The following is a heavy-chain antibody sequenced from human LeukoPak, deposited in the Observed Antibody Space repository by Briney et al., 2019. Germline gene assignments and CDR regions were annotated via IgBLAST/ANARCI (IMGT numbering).Heavy chain of an antibody. CDR1: GFTFSSYA. D-gene: IGHD1-26*01. Sequence: GGSLRLSCAASGFTFSSYAMSWVRQAPGKGLEWVSGISGSGGSTHYADSAKGRFTISRDKSKNTLYLQMDSLRAEDTAVYYCAKDVGKWESLHFFDYWGQGTLVTVSS. J-gene: IGHJ4*02. CDR3: AKDVGKWESLHFFDY. CDR2: ISGSGGST. V-gene: IGHV3-23*01.